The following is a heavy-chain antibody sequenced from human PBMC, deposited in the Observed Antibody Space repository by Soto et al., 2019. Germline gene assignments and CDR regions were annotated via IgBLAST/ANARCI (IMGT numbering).Heavy chain of an antibody. D-gene: IGHD6-19*01. CDR2: ISWNSGSI. J-gene: IGHJ3*02. CDR3: AKGVYSSGYLDAFDI. V-gene: IGHV3-9*01. Sequence: GGSLRLSCAASGFTFDDYAMHWVRQAPWKGLGWVSGISWNSGSIGYADSVKGRFTISRDNAKNSLYLQMNSLRAEDTASYYCAKGVYSSGYLDAFDIWGQGTMVTVSS. CDR1: GFTFDDYA.